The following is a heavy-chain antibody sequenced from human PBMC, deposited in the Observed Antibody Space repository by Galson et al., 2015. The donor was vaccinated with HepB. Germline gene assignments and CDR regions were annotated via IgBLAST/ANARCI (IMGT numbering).Heavy chain of an antibody. CDR2: ISPGSSYT. CDR1: GFTFRDFF. J-gene: IGHJ5*02. CDR3: VRVAVGSSHWFDP. V-gene: IGHV3-11*05. Sequence: SCAASGFTFRDFFMTWIRQSPGKGLEWLSYISPGSSYTHYADSAKGRFTISRDNARNSIYLQMHNLRVEDTAVYSCVRVAVGSSHWFDPWGQGTLVTVSP. D-gene: IGHD3-10*01.